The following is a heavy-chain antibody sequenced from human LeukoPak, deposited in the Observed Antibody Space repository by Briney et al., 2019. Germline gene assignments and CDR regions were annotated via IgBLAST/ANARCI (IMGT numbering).Heavy chain of an antibody. CDR2: IYYSGST. Sequence: PSETPSLTCTVSGGSINTYYWSWIRQPPGKGLEWIGYIYYSGSTNYNPSLKSRVTISVDTSKNQFSPKLSSVTPADTAVYYCARGRDGYTFGYWGQGTLVTVSS. D-gene: IGHD5-24*01. CDR1: GGSINTYY. CDR3: ARGRDGYTFGY. J-gene: IGHJ4*02. V-gene: IGHV4-59*01.